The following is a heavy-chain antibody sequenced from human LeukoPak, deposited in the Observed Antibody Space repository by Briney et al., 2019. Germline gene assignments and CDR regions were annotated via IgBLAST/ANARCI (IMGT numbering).Heavy chain of an antibody. Sequence: GGSLRLSCAASGFTFSSYSMNWVRQAPGKGLEWVSSISSSSSYIYYADSVKGRFTISRDNSKNTLYLQMNSLRAEDTAVYYCAKEYIKWELPSGGAFDIWGQGTMVTVSS. D-gene: IGHD1-26*01. J-gene: IGHJ3*02. CDR1: GFTFSSYS. V-gene: IGHV3-21*01. CDR2: ISSSSSYI. CDR3: AKEYIKWELPSGGAFDI.